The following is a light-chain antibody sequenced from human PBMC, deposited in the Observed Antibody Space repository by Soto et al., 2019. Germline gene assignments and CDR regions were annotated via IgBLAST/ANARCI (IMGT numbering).Light chain of an antibody. CDR1: QSVSSN. CDR3: QQYNDWPLT. V-gene: IGKV3-15*01. CDR2: GAS. Sequence: EIVMTQSPATLSVSPGERATLSCRASQSVSSNLVWYQQKPGQVPRLLIYGASTRATGFPARFSGSGSGTEFTLPICSLLSEVFAVYYCQQYNDWPLTFGGGTKVDIK. J-gene: IGKJ4*01.